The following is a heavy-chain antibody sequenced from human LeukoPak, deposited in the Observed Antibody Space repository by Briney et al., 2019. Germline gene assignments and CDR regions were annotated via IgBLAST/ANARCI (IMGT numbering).Heavy chain of an antibody. CDR1: GGSISSSSYY. CDR3: AIQPGGEVRGVLDY. Sequence: SETLSLTCTASGGSISSSSYYWGWLRQPPGKGLEWIGSIYYSGSTYYNPSLKSRVTISVDTSKNQFSLKLSSVTAADTAVYYCAIQPGGEVRGVLDYWGQGTLVTVSS. V-gene: IGHV4-39*07. D-gene: IGHD3-10*01. J-gene: IGHJ4*02. CDR2: IYYSGST.